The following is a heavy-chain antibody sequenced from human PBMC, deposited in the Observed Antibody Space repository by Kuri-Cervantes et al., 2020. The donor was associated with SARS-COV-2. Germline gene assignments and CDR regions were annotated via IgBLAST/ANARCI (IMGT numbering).Heavy chain of an antibody. CDR2: IYYSGST. CDR1: GFTFSNYA. J-gene: IGHJ5*02. V-gene: IGHV4-39*01. Sequence: GSLRLSCAASGFTFSNYAMSWVRQAPGKGLEWIGSIYYSGSTYYNPSLKSRVTISVDTSKNQFSLKLSSVTAADTAVYYCARHVGCSSTSCDGYNWFDPWGQGTLVTVSS. D-gene: IGHD2-2*01. CDR3: ARHVGCSSTSCDGYNWFDP.